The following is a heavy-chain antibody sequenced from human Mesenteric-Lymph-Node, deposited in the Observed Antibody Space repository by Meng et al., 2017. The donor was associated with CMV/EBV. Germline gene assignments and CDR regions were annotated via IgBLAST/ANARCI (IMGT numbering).Heavy chain of an antibody. D-gene: IGHD1-26*01. CDR1: GGSFSGYY. CDR2: INHSGST. CDR3: ARGGGATSY. V-gene: IGHV4-34*01. J-gene: IGHJ4*02. Sequence: SQTRSLTGAVYGGSFSGYYWSWIRQPPGKGLEWIGEINHSGSTNYNPSLKSRVTISVDTSKNQFSLKLSSVTAADTAVYYCARGGGATSYWGQGTLVTVSS.